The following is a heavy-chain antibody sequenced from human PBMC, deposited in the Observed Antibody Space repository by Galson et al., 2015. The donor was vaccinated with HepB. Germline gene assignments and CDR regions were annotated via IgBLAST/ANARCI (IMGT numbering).Heavy chain of an antibody. CDR1: GGSISSGDYY. Sequence: TLSLTCTVSGGSISSGDYYWSWIRQPPGKGLEWIGYIYYSGSTYYNPSLKSRVTTSVDTSKNQFSLKLSSVTAADTAVYYCARDPAGTVPAAMPWFDPWGQGTLVTVSS. CDR3: ARDPAGTVPAAMPWFDP. V-gene: IGHV4-30-4*01. J-gene: IGHJ5*02. D-gene: IGHD2-2*01. CDR2: IYYSGST.